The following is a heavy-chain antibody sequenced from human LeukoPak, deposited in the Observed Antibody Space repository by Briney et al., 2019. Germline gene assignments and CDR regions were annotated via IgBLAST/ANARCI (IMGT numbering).Heavy chain of an antibody. CDR2: ITSTSGDM. D-gene: IGHD3-10*01. V-gene: IGHV3-21*06. CDR1: GFTFRSYS. Sequence: GGSLRLSCAASGFTFRSYSMNWVRQAPGKGLEWVSFITSTSGDMLYADSAKGRFTISRDNAKNTLYLQMNSLRAEDTAVYFCARAAGHYFDYWGQGSLLTVSS. CDR3: ARAAGHYFDY. J-gene: IGHJ4*02.